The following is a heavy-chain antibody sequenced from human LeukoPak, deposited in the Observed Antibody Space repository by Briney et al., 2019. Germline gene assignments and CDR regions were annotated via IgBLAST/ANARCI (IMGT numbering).Heavy chain of an antibody. V-gene: IGHV1-69*13. J-gene: IGHJ6*03. D-gene: IGHD3-3*01. CDR1: GYTLTSYV. CDR3: ARGVRFSDFYYYMDV. CDR2: IIPIFGTA. Sequence: ASVKVSCKASGYTLTSYVISWVRQAPGQGLEWMGGIIPIFGTANYAQKFQGRVTITADESTSTAYMELSSLRSEDTAVYYCARGVRFSDFYYYMDVWGQGTTVTVSS.